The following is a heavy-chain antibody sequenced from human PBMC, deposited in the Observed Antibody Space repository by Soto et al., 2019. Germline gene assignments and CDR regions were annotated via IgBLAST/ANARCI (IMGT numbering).Heavy chain of an antibody. Sequence: QVQLVQSGAGVKKPGSSVKVSCKASGGTFSSYAISWVRQAPGQGLEWMGGIIPIFGKAHSAQKVQGRVTIGADDSTSAAYMALSRLRSEYTAVYYCASRFPYFFASSVFAALDVWGPGNMVTVPS. CDR2: IIPIFGKA. CDR3: ASRFPYFFASSVFAALDV. D-gene: IGHD3-22*01. CDR1: GGTFSSYA. J-gene: IGHJ6*02. V-gene: IGHV1-69*01.